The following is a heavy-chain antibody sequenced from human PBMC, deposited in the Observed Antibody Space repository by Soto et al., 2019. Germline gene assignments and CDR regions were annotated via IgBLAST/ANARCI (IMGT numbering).Heavy chain of an antibody. J-gene: IGHJ2*01. CDR2: IYYSGST. CDR1: GGSISSGGYY. D-gene: IGHD3-22*01. V-gene: IGHV4-31*03. Sequence: QVQLQESGPGLVKPSQTLSLTCTVSGGSISSGGYYWSWIRQHPGKGLEWIGYIYYSGSTYYNPFLKSRVTISVDPSKNQCALKLSSVTAADTAVYYCARDLGGYYYGWYFDLWGRGTLVTVSS. CDR3: ARDLGGYYYGWYFDL.